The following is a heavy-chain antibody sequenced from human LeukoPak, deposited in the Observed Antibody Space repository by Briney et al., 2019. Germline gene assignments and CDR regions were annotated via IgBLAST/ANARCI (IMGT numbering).Heavy chain of an antibody. J-gene: IGHJ4*02. D-gene: IGHD3-10*01. V-gene: IGHV3-21*01. CDR2: ISSSSSYI. CDR3: ARDVTFYGSGSSIDY. Sequence: GGSLRLSCAASGFTFSSYSMNWVRQAPGKGLEWVSSISSSSSYIYYADSVKGRFTISRDNAKNPLYLQMNSLRAEDTAVYYCARDVTFYGSGSSIDYWGQGTLVTVSS. CDR1: GFTFSSYS.